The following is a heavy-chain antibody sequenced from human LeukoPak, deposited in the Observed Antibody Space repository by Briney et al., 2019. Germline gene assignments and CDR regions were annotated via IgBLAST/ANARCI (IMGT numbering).Heavy chain of an antibody. CDR1: GGSISSGGYY. D-gene: IGHD3-3*01. CDR2: IYYSGST. V-gene: IGHV4-31*03. Sequence: SETLSLTCTVSGGSISSGGYYWSWIRQHPGKGPEWIGYIYYSGSTYYNPSLKSRVTISVDTSKNQFSLKLSSVTAADTAVYYCARGFLEWGDNWFDPWGQGTLVTVSS. CDR3: ARGFLEWGDNWFDP. J-gene: IGHJ5*02.